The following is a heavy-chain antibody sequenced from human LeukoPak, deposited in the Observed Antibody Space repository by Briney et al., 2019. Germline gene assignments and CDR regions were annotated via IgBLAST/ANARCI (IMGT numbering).Heavy chain of an antibody. D-gene: IGHD2-15*01. CDR1: GYTFSSYG. Sequence: GASVKVSCKASGYTFSSYGISWVRQAPGQGLEWMGWISAYNGNTNYAQKLQGRVTMTTDTSTSTAYMELRSLRSDDTAVYYCARGDLYCSGDSCYDYWGQGTLVTVSS. CDR3: ARGDLYCSGDSCYDY. CDR2: ISAYNGNT. J-gene: IGHJ4*02. V-gene: IGHV1-18*01.